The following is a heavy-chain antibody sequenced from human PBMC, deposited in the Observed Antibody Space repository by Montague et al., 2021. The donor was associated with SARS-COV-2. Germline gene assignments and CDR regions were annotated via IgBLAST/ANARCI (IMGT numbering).Heavy chain of an antibody. D-gene: IGHD2-21*01. J-gene: IGHJ6*02. V-gene: IGHV3-48*03. CDR3: ARDRDWDDWCGMDV. Sequence: SLRLSCPASGFILSRYELNWVRQAPGKGLEWISYISSSGGGRTKHYTXXVKGRFTISRDNAKNSLYMQMNRLRVEDTAIYYCARDRDWDDWCGMDVWGQGTTVTVSS. CDR1: GFILSRYE. CDR2: ISSSGGGRTK.